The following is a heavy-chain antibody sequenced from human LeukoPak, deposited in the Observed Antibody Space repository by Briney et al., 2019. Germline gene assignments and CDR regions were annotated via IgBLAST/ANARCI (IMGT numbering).Heavy chain of an antibody. CDR2: VNPSGGST. CDR3: ARDWYTQDYSSRSEGAEYFQH. J-gene: IGHJ1*01. D-gene: IGHD6-13*01. V-gene: IGHV1-46*01. CDR1: GYTFTSYY. Sequence: GASVTVSCKASGYTFTSYYMHWVRQAPGQGLEWMGIVNPSGGSTSYAQKFQGRVTMTRDTSTSTVYMELSSLRSEDTAVYYCARDWYTQDYSSRSEGAEYFQHWGQGTLVTVSS.